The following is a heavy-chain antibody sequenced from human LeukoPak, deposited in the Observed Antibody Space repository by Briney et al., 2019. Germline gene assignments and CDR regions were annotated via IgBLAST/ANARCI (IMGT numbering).Heavy chain of an antibody. CDR2: IIPIFGTA. V-gene: IGHV1-69*05. CDR3: ARDQIVGAPLDY. D-gene: IGHD1-26*01. Sequence: SVKVSCKASGYTFSSYAISWVRQAPGQGLEWMGRIIPIFGTANYAQKFQGRVTITTDESTSTAYMELSSLRSEDTAVYYCARDQIVGAPLDYWGQGTLVTVSS. J-gene: IGHJ4*02. CDR1: GYTFSSYA.